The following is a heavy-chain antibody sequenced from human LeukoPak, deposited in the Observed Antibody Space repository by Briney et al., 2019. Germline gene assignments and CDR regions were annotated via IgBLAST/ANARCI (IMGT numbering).Heavy chain of an antibody. CDR3: ARTLRYFDWLD. Sequence: SETLSLTCTVSGGSISSSSYYWGWIRQPPGKGLEWIGSIYYSGSTYYNPSLKSRVTISVDTSKNQFSLKLSSVTAADTAVYYCARTLRYFDWLDWGQGTLVTVSS. D-gene: IGHD3-9*01. CDR1: GGSISSSSYY. CDR2: IYYSGST. J-gene: IGHJ4*02. V-gene: IGHV4-39*01.